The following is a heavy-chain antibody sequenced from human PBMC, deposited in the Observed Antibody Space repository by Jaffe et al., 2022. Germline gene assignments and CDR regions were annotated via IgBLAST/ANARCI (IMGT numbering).Heavy chain of an antibody. D-gene: IGHD3-22*01. CDR3: AKDCWNYYYDSSGYYYVGPGGFDY. CDR1: GFTFSSYG. Sequence: QVQLVESGGGVVQPGGSLRLSCAASGFTFSSYGMHWVRQAPGKGLEWVAFIRYDGSNKYYADSVKGRFTISRDNSKNTLYLQMNSLRAEDTAVYYCAKDCWNYYYDSSGYYYVGPGGFDYWGQGTLVTVSS. V-gene: IGHV3-30*02. CDR2: IRYDGSNK. J-gene: IGHJ4*02.